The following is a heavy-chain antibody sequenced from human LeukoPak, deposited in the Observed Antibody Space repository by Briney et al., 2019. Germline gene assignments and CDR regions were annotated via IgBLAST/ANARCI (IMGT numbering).Heavy chain of an antibody. CDR3: AGGLYDFWSGYPYYMDV. D-gene: IGHD3-3*01. CDR1: GGSISSYY. J-gene: IGHJ6*03. V-gene: IGHV4-59*01. CDR2: IYYSGST. Sequence: SETLSLTCTVSGGSISSYYCSWIRQPPGKGLEWIGYIYYSGSTNYNPSLKSRVTISVDTSKNQFSLRLSSVTAADTAVYYCAGGLYDFWSGYPYYMDVWGKGTTVTVSS.